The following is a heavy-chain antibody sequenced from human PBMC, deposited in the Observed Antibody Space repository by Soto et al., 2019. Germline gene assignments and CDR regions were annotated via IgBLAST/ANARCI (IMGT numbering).Heavy chain of an antibody. CDR2: ISVSGGST. D-gene: IGHD1-1*01. J-gene: IGHJ4*02. CDR3: ANEGNCNDLPGFDY. Sequence: EVQLLEPGGGLVQPGGSLRLSCAASGFTFSSYAMSWVRQAPGKGLEWVSAISVSGGSTYYADSVKGLFTISRDNSKNTLYLQMNSLRAEDTAVYYCANEGNCNDLPGFDYWGQGTLVTVSS. CDR1: GFTFSSYA. V-gene: IGHV3-23*01.